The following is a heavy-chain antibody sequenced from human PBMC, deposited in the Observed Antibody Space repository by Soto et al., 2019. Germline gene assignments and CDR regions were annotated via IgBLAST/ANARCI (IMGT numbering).Heavy chain of an antibody. Sequence: ASVKVSCKASGGTFSSYAISWARQAPGQGLEWMGGIIPIFGTANYAQKFQGRVTITSDESTRTAYMELSSLRSEDTAVYYCARDPRGRYYYFDYWGQGTLGTVSS. J-gene: IGHJ4*02. CDR2: IIPIFGTA. V-gene: IGHV1-69*13. D-gene: IGHD5-18*01. CDR1: GGTFSSYA. CDR3: ARDPRGRYYYFDY.